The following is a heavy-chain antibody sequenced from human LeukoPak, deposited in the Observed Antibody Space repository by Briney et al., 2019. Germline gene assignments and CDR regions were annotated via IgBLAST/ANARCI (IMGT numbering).Heavy chain of an antibody. CDR1: GFSISNYN. V-gene: IGHV3-21*01. CDR2: ISGSSSYT. J-gene: IGHJ3*02. D-gene: IGHD2-15*01. Sequence: GGSLRLCCAASGFSISNYNMNWVRQAPGKGLEWVSSISGSSSYTYHADSLKGRFTASRDNTKNSLYLQMNSLRTEDTAVYYCARDVAGEYDALDIWGQGTMVTVSS. CDR3: ARDVAGEYDALDI.